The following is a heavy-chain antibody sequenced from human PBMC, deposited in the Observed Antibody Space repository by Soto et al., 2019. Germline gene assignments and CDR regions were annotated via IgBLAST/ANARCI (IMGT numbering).Heavy chain of an antibody. V-gene: IGHV1-8*01. CDR1: GYTFISYD. J-gene: IGHJ5*02. CDR2: MNPNSGNT. Sequence: SVKVSCKASGYTFISYDINWVRQATGHGLEWMGWMNPNSGNTVYAQKFQGRVTMTRDTSISTACMELSSLRSEDTAVYYCARERTGTTSNWFDPWGQGTLVTVSS. D-gene: IGHD1-7*01. CDR3: ARERTGTTSNWFDP.